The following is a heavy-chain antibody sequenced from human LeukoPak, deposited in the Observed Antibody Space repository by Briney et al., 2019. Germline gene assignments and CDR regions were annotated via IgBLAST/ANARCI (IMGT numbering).Heavy chain of an antibody. Sequence: GASVKGSCKASGYTLTSYGFSWVRQAPGQGLEWMGWTSGYNGNTNYAQNLQGRVTMTIDTSTSTAYMELRSLRSDDTAVYYCARDPAFRGAQMEYWGQGTLVTVSS. CDR2: TSGYNGNT. D-gene: IGHD3-10*01. CDR3: ARDPAFRGAQMEY. CDR1: GYTLTSYG. V-gene: IGHV1-18*01. J-gene: IGHJ4*02.